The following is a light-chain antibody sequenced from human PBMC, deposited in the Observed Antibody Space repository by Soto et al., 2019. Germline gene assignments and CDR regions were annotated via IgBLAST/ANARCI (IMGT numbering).Light chain of an antibody. J-gene: IGLJ2*01. V-gene: IGLV3-21*02. Sequence: VLTQPPSVSVAPGQTASLACGGDNIETKTVHWYQQRPGQAPVLVVYDDRDRPSGIPERFSGSNSGHTATLTISRVEAGDEADYYCQVWDIVTSRRIFGGGTQLTVL. CDR3: QVWDIVTSRRI. CDR2: DDR. CDR1: NIETKT.